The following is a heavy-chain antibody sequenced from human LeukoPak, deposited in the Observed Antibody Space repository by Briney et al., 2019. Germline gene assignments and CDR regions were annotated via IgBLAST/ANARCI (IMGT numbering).Heavy chain of an antibody. J-gene: IGHJ5*02. Sequence: ASVKVSCKASGYTFTSYAMNWVRRAPGQGLEWMGWINTNTGNPTYAQGFTGRFVFSLDTSVSTAYLQTSSLKAEDTAVYYCAREGGDCSGGSCYSSWFDPWGQGTLVTVSS. CDR3: AREGGDCSGGSCYSSWFDP. CDR2: INTNTGNP. CDR1: GYTFTSYA. V-gene: IGHV7-4-1*02. D-gene: IGHD2-15*01.